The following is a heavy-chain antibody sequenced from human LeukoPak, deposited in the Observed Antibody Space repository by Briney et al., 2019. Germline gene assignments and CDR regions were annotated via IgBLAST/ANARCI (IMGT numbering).Heavy chain of an antibody. D-gene: IGHD4-17*01. J-gene: IGHJ5*02. Sequence: EASVKVSCKASGYTFTSYAISWVRQAPGQGLEWMGGIIPIFGTANYAQKFQGRVTITADESTSTAYMELSSLRSEDTAVYYCATHDYGDPGFDPWGQGTLVTVSS. CDR1: GYTFTSYA. CDR3: ATHDYGDPGFDP. V-gene: IGHV1-69*13. CDR2: IIPIFGTA.